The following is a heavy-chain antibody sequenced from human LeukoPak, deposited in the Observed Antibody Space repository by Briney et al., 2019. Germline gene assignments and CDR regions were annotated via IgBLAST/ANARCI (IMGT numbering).Heavy chain of an antibody. J-gene: IGHJ4*02. V-gene: IGHV3-21*01. Sequence: GSLRLSCAASGFTFSSYSMNWVRQAPGKRLEWVSSISSSSSYIYYADSVKGRFTISRDNAKNLLYLQMNSLRAEDTAVYYCARDHGYSSGSYATPLGYWGQGTLVTVSS. D-gene: IGHD6-19*01. CDR1: GFTFSSYS. CDR3: ARDHGYSSGSYATPLGY. CDR2: ISSSSSYI.